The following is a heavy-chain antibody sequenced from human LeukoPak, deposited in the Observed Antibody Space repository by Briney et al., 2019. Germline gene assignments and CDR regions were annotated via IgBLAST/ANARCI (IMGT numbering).Heavy chain of an antibody. CDR2: IIPILGIA. D-gene: IGHD2-15*01. V-gene: IGHV1-69*04. CDR1: GGTFSSYA. Sequence: SVTVSCKASGGTFSSYAISWVRQAPGQGLEWMGRIIPILGIANYAQKFQGRVTITADKSTSTAYMELSSLRSEDTAVYYCATGGLLSSRFDPWGQGTLVTVSS. J-gene: IGHJ5*02. CDR3: ATGGLLSSRFDP.